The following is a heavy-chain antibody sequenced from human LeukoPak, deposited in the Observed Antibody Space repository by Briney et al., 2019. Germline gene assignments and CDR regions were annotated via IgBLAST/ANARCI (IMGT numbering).Heavy chain of an antibody. Sequence: PSETLSLTCTVSGGSISSYYWSWIRQPPGKGLEWIGYIYYSGSTYYNPSLKSRVTISVDTSKNQFSLKLSSVTAADTAVYYCARAPYYYDSSGYYSYYYYYYMDVWGKGTTVTVSS. CDR3: ARAPYYYDSSGYYSYYYYYYMDV. J-gene: IGHJ6*03. CDR2: IYYSGST. CDR1: GGSISSYY. D-gene: IGHD3-22*01. V-gene: IGHV4-30-4*08.